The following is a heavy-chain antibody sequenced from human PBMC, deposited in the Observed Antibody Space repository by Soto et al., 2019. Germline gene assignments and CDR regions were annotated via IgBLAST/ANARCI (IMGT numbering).Heavy chain of an antibody. CDR3: ARDGGCRDVYTVGCNCFDP. V-gene: IGHV3-33*01. J-gene: IGHJ5*02. CDR2: IWYDGSNK. Sequence: QVQLVESGGGVVQRGRSLRLSCAATGFTFSSYGMHWVRQAPGKGLEWVAVIWYDGSNKYYADSVKGRFTISRDNSKNTLYLQMNSLRAEYTAVYYCARDGGCRDVYTVGCNCFDPRGQGPPVTVSS. CDR1: GFTFSSYG. D-gene: IGHD6-19*01.